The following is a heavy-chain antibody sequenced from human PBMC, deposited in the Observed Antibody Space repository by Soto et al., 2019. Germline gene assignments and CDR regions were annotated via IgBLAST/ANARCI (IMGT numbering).Heavy chain of an antibody. CDR3: ARAISGYVT. CDR2: INAGNGDT. J-gene: IGHJ4*02. V-gene: IGHV1-3*01. Sequence: QVQLVQSGAETKKPGASVKLSCKTSGINYNTYAIHWVRQAPGQGLEWMGWINAGNGDTRYSQNFQGRVTLTRDTSASTVYTDLDSLKSEDTGVYYCARAISGYVTWGQGTLVTVSS. D-gene: IGHD5-12*01. CDR1: GINYNTYA.